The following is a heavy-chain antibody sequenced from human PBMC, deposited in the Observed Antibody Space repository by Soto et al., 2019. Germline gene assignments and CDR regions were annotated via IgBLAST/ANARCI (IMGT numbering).Heavy chain of an antibody. Sequence: PSETLSLTCTVSGGSISNSSYYCGWIRQPPGKGLEWIGSIYYSGSTYYNPSLKRRVTISVDTSKNQFSLNPSSVTAADTAVYCSARSMTPVVTLGYWGQGTLVTVYS. CDR2: IYYSGST. V-gene: IGHV4-39*01. CDR3: ARSMTPVVTLGY. D-gene: IGHD2-15*01. CDR1: GGSISNSSYY. J-gene: IGHJ4*02.